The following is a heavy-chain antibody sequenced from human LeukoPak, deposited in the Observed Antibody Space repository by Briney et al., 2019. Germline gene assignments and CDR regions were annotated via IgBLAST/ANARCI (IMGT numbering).Heavy chain of an antibody. Sequence: GGSLRLSCAASGFNFRTYCMSWVRQAPGKGLEWVSVIYSGGSTYYADSVKGRFTISRDNSKNTLYLQMNSLRAEDTAVYYCARGSSGWAPGYYYGMDVWGQGTLVTVSS. CDR3: ARGSSGWAPGYYYGMDV. V-gene: IGHV3-66*02. CDR1: GFNFRTYC. D-gene: IGHD6-19*01. CDR2: IYSGGST. J-gene: IGHJ6*02.